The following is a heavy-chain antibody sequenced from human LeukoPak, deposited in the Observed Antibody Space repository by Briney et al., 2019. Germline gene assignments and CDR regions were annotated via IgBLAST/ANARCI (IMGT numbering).Heavy chain of an antibody. V-gene: IGHV4-59*01. J-gene: IGHJ4*02. Sequence: SETLSLTCTVSGGSISFYYWSWIRQPPGKGLEWIGYIYYSGNTNYNPSLKSRVTISVDTSKNQFSLKLSSVTAADTAVYYCARDRLWATIWGQGTLVTVSS. CDR2: IYYSGNT. CDR1: GGSISFYY. D-gene: IGHD5-24*01. CDR3: ARDRLWATI.